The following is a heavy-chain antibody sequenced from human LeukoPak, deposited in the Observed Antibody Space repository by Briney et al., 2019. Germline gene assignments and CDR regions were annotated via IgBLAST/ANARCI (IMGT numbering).Heavy chain of an antibody. D-gene: IGHD4-17*01. V-gene: IGHV3-7*01. Sequence: GGSLRLSCAASGFTFSRHWMGWVRQAPGKGLEWVASIKQDGSQYYVDSVKGGSFISRDNAKNSVSLQMNSLRGEDTAVYYCARGPDFGDRLDYFDYWGQGTLVTVS. CDR2: IKQDGSQ. CDR3: ARGPDFGDRLDYFDY. J-gene: IGHJ4*02. CDR1: GFTFSRHW.